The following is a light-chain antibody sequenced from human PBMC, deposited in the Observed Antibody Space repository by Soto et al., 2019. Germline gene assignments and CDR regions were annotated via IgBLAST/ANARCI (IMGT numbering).Light chain of an antibody. Sequence: ETVLTQSPGTLSLSPGETATLSCRASQSVSSTYLAWYQQKPGQAPGLLLYGASNRASGIPDRFAGSGSGTDFTLRISRVEAADVGVYYCMQGLQTPNTFGQGTRLEIK. CDR2: GAS. CDR3: MQGLQTPNT. V-gene: IGKV3-20*01. J-gene: IGKJ5*01. CDR1: QSVSSTY.